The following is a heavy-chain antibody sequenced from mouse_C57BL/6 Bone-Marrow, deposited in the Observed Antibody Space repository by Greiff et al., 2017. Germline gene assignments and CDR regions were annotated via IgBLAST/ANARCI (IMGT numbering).Heavy chain of an antibody. V-gene: IGHV3-6*01. CDR2: ISYDGSN. CDR1: GYSITSGYY. CDR3: AGYYGSSFFDY. J-gene: IGHJ2*01. D-gene: IGHD1-1*01. Sequence: EVKLMESGPGLVKPSQSLSLTCSVTGYSITSGYYWNWIRQFPGNKLEWMGYISYDGSNNYNPSLKNRISITRDTSKNQFFLKLNSVTTEDTATYYCAGYYGSSFFDYWGQGTTLTVSS.